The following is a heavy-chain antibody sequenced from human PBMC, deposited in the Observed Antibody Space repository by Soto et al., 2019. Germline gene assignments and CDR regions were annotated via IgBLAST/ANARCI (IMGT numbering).Heavy chain of an antibody. V-gene: IGHV3-43*01. CDR2: ISWDGGST. J-gene: IGHJ6*02. CDR3: AKNHYYDSSGYYRPGGYYYGMDV. D-gene: IGHD3-22*01. CDR1: GFTFDDYT. Sequence: EVQLVESGGVVVQPGGSLRLSCAASGFTFDDYTMHWVRQAPGKGLEWVSLISWDGGSTYYADSVKGRFTISRDNSKNSLYLQMNSLRTEDTALYYCAKNHYYDSSGYYRPGGYYYGMDVWGQVTTVTVSS.